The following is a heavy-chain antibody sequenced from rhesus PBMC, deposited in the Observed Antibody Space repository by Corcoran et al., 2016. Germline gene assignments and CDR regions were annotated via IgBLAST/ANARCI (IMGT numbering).Heavy chain of an antibody. V-gene: IGHV4S11*01. CDR1: GGSLCGYS. CDR3: ARRFDY. J-gene: IGHJ4*01. Sequence: QVQLQESGPGLVKPSETLSLTCTVSGGSLCGYSWHWLRQPPGKGLEWIGNIYGSGSTTNYNPSLKSRVTLSVDTSKNQLSLKLSSVTAADTAVYYCARRFDYWGQGVLVTVSS. CDR2: IYGSGSTT.